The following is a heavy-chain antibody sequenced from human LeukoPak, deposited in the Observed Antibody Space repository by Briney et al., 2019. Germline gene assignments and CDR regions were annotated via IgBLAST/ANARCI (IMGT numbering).Heavy chain of an antibody. CDR3: ARDGAVAGNWFDP. D-gene: IGHD6-19*01. V-gene: IGHV4-30-4*01. CDR1: GGSISSGNYY. CDR2: IYYRGST. J-gene: IGHJ5*02. Sequence: SETLSLTCTVSGGSISSGNYYWSWIRQPPGKGLEWIGYIYYRGSTYYNPSLKSRVTISVDPSKNQFSLNLSSVTAADTAVYYCARDGAVAGNWFDPWGQGTLVTVSS.